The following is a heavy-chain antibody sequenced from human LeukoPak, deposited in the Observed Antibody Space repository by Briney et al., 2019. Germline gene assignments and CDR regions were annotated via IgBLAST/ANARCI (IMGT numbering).Heavy chain of an antibody. V-gene: IGHV1-2*02. CDR2: INPNSGGT. CDR1: GYTFTGYY. CDR3: ARVSDGPYYFDY. J-gene: IGHJ4*02. Sequence: ASVKVSCKASGYTFTGYYMHWVRQASGQGLEWMGWINPNSGGTNYAQKFQGRVTMTRDTSISTAYMELSRLRSDDTAVYYCARVSDGPYYFDYWGQGTLVTVSS.